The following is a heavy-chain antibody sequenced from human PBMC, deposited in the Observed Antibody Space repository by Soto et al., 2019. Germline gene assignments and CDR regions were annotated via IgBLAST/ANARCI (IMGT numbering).Heavy chain of an antibody. Sequence: PSETLSLTCTVSGGSISSGDYYWSWIRQPPGKGLEWIGYIYYSGSTYYNPSLKSRVTISVDTSKNQFSLKLSSVTAADTAVYYCARDKRPSYDFWIGYYEQFDPWGQGTLVTVSS. J-gene: IGHJ5*02. CDR3: ARDKRPSYDFWIGYYEQFDP. CDR1: GGSISSGDYY. D-gene: IGHD3-3*01. V-gene: IGHV4-30-4*01. CDR2: IYYSGST.